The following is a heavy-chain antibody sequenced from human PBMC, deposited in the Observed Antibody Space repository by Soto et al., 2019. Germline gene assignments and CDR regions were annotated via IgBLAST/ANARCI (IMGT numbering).Heavy chain of an antibody. J-gene: IGHJ4*02. D-gene: IGHD4-17*01. Sequence: GASVKVSCKASGYTFTSYAMHWVRQAPGQRLEWMGWINAGNGNTKYSQKFQGRVTITRDTSASTAYMELSSLRSEDTAVYYCARARQLVTTVTTFGYWGQGTLVTVSS. V-gene: IGHV1-3*01. CDR1: GYTFTSYA. CDR3: ARARQLVTTVTTFGY. CDR2: INAGNGNT.